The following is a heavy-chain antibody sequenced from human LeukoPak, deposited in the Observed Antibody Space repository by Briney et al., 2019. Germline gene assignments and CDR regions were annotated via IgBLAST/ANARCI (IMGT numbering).Heavy chain of an antibody. Sequence: GGSLRLSCAASGFTFSNYGVSWVRQAPGKGLEWVSVIRGSGGGTYYADSVKGRFTIPRDNSKNTVYLQMNSLRAEDTAVYYCVKARMPHCGTDCLESWGQGTLVTVSS. CDR1: GFTFSNYG. V-gene: IGHV3-23*01. CDR2: IRGSGGGT. J-gene: IGHJ4*02. CDR3: VKARMPHCGTDCLES. D-gene: IGHD2-21*02.